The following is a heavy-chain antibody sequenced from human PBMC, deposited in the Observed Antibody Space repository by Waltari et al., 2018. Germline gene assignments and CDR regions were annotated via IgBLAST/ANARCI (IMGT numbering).Heavy chain of an antibody. CDR3: ARGSYYYDNWFDP. Sequence: QVQLQESGPGLVKPSETLSLTCTVSGGSISSYYWSWIRQPPGKGLEWIGYIYYSGSTNYTPSLKSRVTISVDTSKNQFSLKLSSVTAADTAVYYCARGSYYYDNWFDPWGQGTLVTVSS. J-gene: IGHJ5*02. CDR1: GGSISSYY. D-gene: IGHD3-22*01. V-gene: IGHV4-59*01. CDR2: IYYSGST.